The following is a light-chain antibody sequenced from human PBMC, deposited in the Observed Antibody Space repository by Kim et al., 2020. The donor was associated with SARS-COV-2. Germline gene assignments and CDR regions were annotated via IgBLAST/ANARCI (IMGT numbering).Light chain of an antibody. CDR1: SSDVGNYES. CDR3: CSYAGSYTWV. J-gene: IGLJ3*02. Sequence: GQSVTISCTGTSSDVGNYESVSRDQHHPGQTPKLTIYDVSKLSSGVPDRCSGSQSGNTDSLTISGLQAEDEADYYCCSYAGSYTWVFGGGTKVTVL. CDR2: DVS. V-gene: IGLV2-11*01.